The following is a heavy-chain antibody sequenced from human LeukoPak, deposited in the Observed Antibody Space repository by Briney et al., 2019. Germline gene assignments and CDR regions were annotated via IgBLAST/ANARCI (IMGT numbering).Heavy chain of an antibody. V-gene: IGHV4-39*07. J-gene: IGHJ4*02. D-gene: IGHD6-19*01. CDR2: IYYSGST. CDR3: ARGRYSSGWYFDY. Sequence: PGGSLRLSCAASGFTFSRYSMNWVRQPPGKGLEWIGSIYYSGSTYYNPSLKSRVTISVDTSKNQFSLKLSSVTAADTAVYYCARGRYSSGWYFDYWGQGTLVTVSS. CDR1: GFTFSRYS.